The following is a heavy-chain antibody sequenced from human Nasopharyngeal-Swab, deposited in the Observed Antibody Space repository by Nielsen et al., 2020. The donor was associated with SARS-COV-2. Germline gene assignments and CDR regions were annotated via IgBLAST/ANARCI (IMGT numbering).Heavy chain of an antibody. CDR2: IYYSGST. D-gene: IGHD2-15*01. V-gene: IGHV4-59*01. CDR3: ARGVDCSGGSCYGEGYYYGLDV. J-gene: IGHJ6*02. Sequence: WIRQPPGKGLEWIGYIYYSGSTNYNPSLKSRVTISVDTSKNQFSLKPGSVTAADTAVYYCARGVDCSGGSCYGEGYYYGLDVWGQGTTVTVSS.